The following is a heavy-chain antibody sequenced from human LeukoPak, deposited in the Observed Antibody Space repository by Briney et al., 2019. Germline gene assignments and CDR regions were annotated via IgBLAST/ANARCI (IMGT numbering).Heavy chain of an antibody. CDR3: AKVLWYYDILTGQADDNWFDP. CDR2: ISAYNGNT. D-gene: IGHD3-9*01. CDR1: GYTFTSYG. J-gene: IGHJ5*02. Sequence: DSVKVSCKASGYTFTSYGISWVRQAPGQGLEWMGWISAYNGNTNYAQKLQGRVTMTTDTSTSTAYMELRSLRSDDTAVYYCAKVLWYYDILTGQADDNWFDPWGQGTLVTVSS. V-gene: IGHV1-18*01.